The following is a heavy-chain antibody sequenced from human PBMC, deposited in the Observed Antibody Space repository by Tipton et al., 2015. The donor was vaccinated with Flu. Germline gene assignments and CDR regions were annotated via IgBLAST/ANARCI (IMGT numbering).Heavy chain of an antibody. Sequence: LRLSCTVSGGSVSSGSYYWSWIRQPPGKGLEWIGYIYYSGSTNYNPSLKSRVTISVDTSKNQFSLKLSSVTAADTAVYYCARVEGYGPAADYGGQGTLVTVSS. V-gene: IGHV4-61*01. D-gene: IGHD5-18*01. CDR3: ARVEGYGPAADY. J-gene: IGHJ4*02. CDR1: GGSVSSGSYY. CDR2: IYYSGST.